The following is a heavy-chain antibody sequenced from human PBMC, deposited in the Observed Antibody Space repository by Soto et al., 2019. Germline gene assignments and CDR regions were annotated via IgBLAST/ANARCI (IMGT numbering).Heavy chain of an antibody. CDR3: ARDMVRGLYPEYFHH. CDR2: IYSGGST. J-gene: IGHJ1*01. D-gene: IGHD3-10*01. V-gene: IGHV3-66*01. CDR1: GFTVSSNY. Sequence: EVQLVESGGGLVQPGGSLRLSCAASGFTVSSNYMSWVRQAPGKGLEWVSVIYSGGSTYYADSVKGRFTISRDNSKNTLYLQMNSLRAEDTAVYYCARDMVRGLYPEYFHHWGQVTLVTVSS.